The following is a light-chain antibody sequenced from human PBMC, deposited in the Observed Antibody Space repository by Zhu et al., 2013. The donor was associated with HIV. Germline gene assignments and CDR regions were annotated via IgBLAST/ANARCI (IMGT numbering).Light chain of an antibody. CDR1: SSDVGKYDL. V-gene: IGLV2-14*02. CDR2: DVS. J-gene: IGLJ1*01. Sequence: QSALTQPASVSGSPGQSVTISCTGTSSDVGKYDLVSWYQQHPGRAPKLIIYDVSDRPSGISNRFSGSKSGNTASLTISGLQTYDEADYYCSSYSSSSTLYVFGGGTKVNVL. CDR3: SSYSSSSTLYV.